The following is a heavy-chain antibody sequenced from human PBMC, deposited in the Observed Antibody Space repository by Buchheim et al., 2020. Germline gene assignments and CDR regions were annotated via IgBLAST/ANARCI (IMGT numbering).Heavy chain of an antibody. D-gene: IGHD6-13*01. Sequence: QVQLVESGGGVVQPGRSLRLSCAASGFTFSSYAMHWVRQAPGKGLEWVAVISYDGSNKYYADSVKGRFTISRDNSKNTLYLQMNSLRAEDTAVYYCARTSYSSSWPILYYYYYGMDVWGQGTT. J-gene: IGHJ6*02. CDR2: ISYDGSNK. V-gene: IGHV3-30-3*01. CDR1: GFTFSSYA. CDR3: ARTSYSSSWPILYYYYYGMDV.